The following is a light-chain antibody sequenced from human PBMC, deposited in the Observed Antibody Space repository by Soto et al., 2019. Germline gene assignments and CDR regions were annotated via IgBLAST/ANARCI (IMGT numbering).Light chain of an antibody. V-gene: IGLV2-14*03. CDR3: TSYTSSATYV. CDR2: DVS. Sequence: QSALTQPASVSGSPGRSITISCTGASSDIGAYNYVSWYQQHPGKAPKLMIYDVSDRPSGVSNRLSGSKSGNTASLTISGLQAEDEADYYCTSYTSSATYVFGTGTKLTVL. CDR1: SSDIGAYNY. J-gene: IGLJ1*01.